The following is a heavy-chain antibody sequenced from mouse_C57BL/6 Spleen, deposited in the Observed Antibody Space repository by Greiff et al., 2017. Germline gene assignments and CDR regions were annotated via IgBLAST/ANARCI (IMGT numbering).Heavy chain of an antibody. Sequence: VQLQQSGPELVKPGASVKISCKASGYSFTGYYMNWVKQSPEKSLEWIGEINPSTGGTTYNQKFNAKATLTVDKSSSTAYMQLKSLTSEDSAVYYCGSSGGFADWGQGTLVTVAA. V-gene: IGHV1-42*01. D-gene: IGHD3-2*02. CDR2: INPSTGGT. J-gene: IGHJ3*01. CDR1: GYSFTGYY. CDR3: GSSGGFAD.